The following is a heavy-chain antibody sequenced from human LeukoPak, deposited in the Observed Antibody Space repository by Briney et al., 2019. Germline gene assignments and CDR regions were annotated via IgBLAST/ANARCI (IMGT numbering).Heavy chain of an antibody. D-gene: IGHD3-16*02. CDR1: GGSISSYY. CDR3: ARTYDYIWGSFRSHSFDS. Sequence: PSETLSLTCTVSGGSISSYYWSWIRQPPGKGLEWIGYIYYSGSTNYNPSLKSRVTISVDASKNQFSLKLSSVTAADTGVYHCARTYDYIWGSFRSHSFDSWGQGTLVTVSS. V-gene: IGHV4-59*08. J-gene: IGHJ4*02. CDR2: IYYSGST.